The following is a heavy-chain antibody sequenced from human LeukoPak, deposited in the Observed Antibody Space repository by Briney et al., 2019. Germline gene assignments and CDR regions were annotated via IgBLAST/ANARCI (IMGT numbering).Heavy chain of an antibody. V-gene: IGHV4-39*07. D-gene: IGHD2-15*01. CDR1: GGSISSSSYY. CDR2: IYTSGST. J-gene: IGHJ6*03. Sequence: PSETLSLTCTVSGGSISSSSYYWGWIRQPPGKGLEWIGRIYTSGSTNYNPSLKSRVTVSVDTSKNQFSLKLSSVTAADTAVYYCAGSYPDYYYYYMDVWGKGTTVTVSS. CDR3: AGSYPDYYYYYMDV.